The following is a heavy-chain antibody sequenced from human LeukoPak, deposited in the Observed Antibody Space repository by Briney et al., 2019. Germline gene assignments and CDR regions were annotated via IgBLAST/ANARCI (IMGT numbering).Heavy chain of an antibody. D-gene: IGHD3-10*01. CDR1: GFTFSSYA. J-gene: IGHJ4*02. V-gene: IGHV3-30-3*01. Sequence: GGSLRLSCAASGFTFSSYAMHWVRQAPGKGLEWVAVISYDGSNKYYADSVKGRFTISRDNAKNSLYLQMNSLRAEDTAVYYCAGFGELLLDYWGQGTLVTVSS. CDR3: AGFGELLLDY. CDR2: ISYDGSNK.